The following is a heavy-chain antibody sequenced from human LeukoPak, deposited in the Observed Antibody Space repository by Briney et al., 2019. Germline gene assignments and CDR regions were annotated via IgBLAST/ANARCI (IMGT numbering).Heavy chain of an antibody. CDR1: GFTFRNYA. V-gene: IGHV3-23*01. J-gene: IGHJ4*02. CDR2: IKNSGSST. D-gene: IGHD3-10*01. Sequence: PGRSLRLSCAASGFTFRNYAMSWVRQAPGKGLEWVSGIKNSGSSTFYADSVQGRFTISRDNSKNTLFLQMNSLRAEDTAVYYCAKEGYYGSGSYPYYFDYWGQGTLVTVSS. CDR3: AKEGYYGSGSYPYYFDY.